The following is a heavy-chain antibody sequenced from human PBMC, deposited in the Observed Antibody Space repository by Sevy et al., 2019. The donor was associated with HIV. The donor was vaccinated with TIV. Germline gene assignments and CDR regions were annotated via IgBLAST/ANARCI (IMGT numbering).Heavy chain of an antibody. CDR2: IYPGDSDT. CDR1: GYSFTSYW. CDR3: AGDPLGYYDSGGYLPAGFFDY. V-gene: IGHV5-51*01. D-gene: IGHD3-22*01. Sequence: GESLKISCKGSGYSFTSYWIGWVRQMPGKGLEWMGIIYPGDSDTRYSPSFQGQVTISAAKSISTAYLQWSSLKASDMAMYYCAGDPLGYYDSGGYLPAGFFDYWGQGTLVTVSS. J-gene: IGHJ4*02.